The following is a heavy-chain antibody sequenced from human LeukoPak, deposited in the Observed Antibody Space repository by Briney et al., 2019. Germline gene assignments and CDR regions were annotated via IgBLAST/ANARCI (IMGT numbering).Heavy chain of an antibody. J-gene: IGHJ5*02. CDR1: GFTFSSYS. CDR3: ARTGTRTFRWFDP. Sequence: PGGSLRLSCAASGFTFSSYSMNWVRQAPGKGLEWVSSISSSSSYIYYADSVKGRFTISRDNAKNSLYLQMNSLRAEDTAVYYCARTGTRTFRWFDPWGQGTLVTVSS. V-gene: IGHV3-21*01. D-gene: IGHD1-7*01. CDR2: ISSSSSYI.